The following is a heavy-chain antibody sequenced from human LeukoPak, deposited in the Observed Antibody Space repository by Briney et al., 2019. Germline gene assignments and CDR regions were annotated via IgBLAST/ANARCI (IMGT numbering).Heavy chain of an antibody. V-gene: IGHV4-39*07. Sequence: SETLSLTCTVSGGSISSSSYYWGWIRQPPGKGLEWIGEINHSGSTNYNPSLKSRVTISVDTSKNQFSLKLSSVTAADTAVYYCARAIYYGDYGYDYWGQGTLVTVSS. CDR3: ARAIYYGDYGYDY. CDR1: GGSISSSSYY. J-gene: IGHJ4*02. D-gene: IGHD4-17*01. CDR2: INHSGST.